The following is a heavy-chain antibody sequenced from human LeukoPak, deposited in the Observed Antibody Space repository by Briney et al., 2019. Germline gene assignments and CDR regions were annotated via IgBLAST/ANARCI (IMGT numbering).Heavy chain of an antibody. CDR3: ARGGNSSGWYYFDY. Sequence: KASETLSLTCTVSGGSISSSSYYWGWIRQPPGKGLEWIGSIYYSGSTYYNPSLKSRVTICVDTSKNQFSLKLSSVTAADTAVYYCARGGNSSGWYYFDYWGQGTLVTVSS. J-gene: IGHJ4*02. CDR2: IYYSGST. V-gene: IGHV4-39*01. D-gene: IGHD6-19*01. CDR1: GGSISSSSYY.